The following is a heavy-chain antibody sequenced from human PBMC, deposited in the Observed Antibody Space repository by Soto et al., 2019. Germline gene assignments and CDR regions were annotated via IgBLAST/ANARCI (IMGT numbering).Heavy chain of an antibody. V-gene: IGHV4-4*02. CDR3: ARDRIAAAGTDWFDP. CDR2: IYHSGST. CDR1: GGSISSSNW. J-gene: IGHJ5*02. D-gene: IGHD6-13*01. Sequence: SETLSLTCAVSGGSISSSNWWSWVRQPPGKGLEWIGEIYHSGSTNYNPSLKSRVTISLDKSKNQFSLKLSSVTAADTAVYYCARDRIAAAGTDWFDPWGQGTLVTVSS.